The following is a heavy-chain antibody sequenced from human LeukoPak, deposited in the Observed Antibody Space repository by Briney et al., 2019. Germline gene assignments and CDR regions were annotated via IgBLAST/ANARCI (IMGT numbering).Heavy chain of an antibody. J-gene: IGHJ6*02. CDR2: NTWNRDNI. CDR3: AKDLSSAITSALVLDV. CDR1: GFTFDVYA. Sequence: GGSLRLSCTVSGFTFDVYAMHWVRHTPGKGLEWVAGNTWNRDNIGYGDSVKGRFTISRDNVKNVLYLQMNSLRPEDMALYYCAKDLSSAITSALVLDVWGQGTTVIVS. D-gene: IGHD3-22*01. V-gene: IGHV3-9*03.